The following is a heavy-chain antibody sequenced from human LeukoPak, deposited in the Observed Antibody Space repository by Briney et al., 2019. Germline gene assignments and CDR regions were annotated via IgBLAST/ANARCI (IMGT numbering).Heavy chain of an antibody. Sequence: GESLKISCKGSGYSFSDYWIGWVRQMPEKGLEWLGIIYPGDSDARYNPSFQGQVTISVDKSISTAYLQWTSLKASDTAMYYCARPTEYSGYVGHFDYWGQGTLVTVSS. CDR3: ARPTEYSGYVGHFDY. D-gene: IGHD5-12*01. CDR2: IYPGDSDA. J-gene: IGHJ4*02. CDR1: GYSFSDYW. V-gene: IGHV5-51*01.